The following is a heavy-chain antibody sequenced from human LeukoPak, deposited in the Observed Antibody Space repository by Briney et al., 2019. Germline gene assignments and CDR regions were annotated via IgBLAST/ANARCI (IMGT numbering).Heavy chain of an antibody. D-gene: IGHD5-18*01. Sequence: SETLSLTCAVYGGSFSGYYWSWIRQPPGKGLEWIGEINHSGSTNYNPSLKSRVTISVDTSKNQFSLKLSSVTAADTAVYYCARGRGYSYAPIDYWGQGTLVTVSS. CDR3: ARGRGYSYAPIDY. V-gene: IGHV4-34*01. CDR1: GGSFSGYY. CDR2: INHSGST. J-gene: IGHJ4*02.